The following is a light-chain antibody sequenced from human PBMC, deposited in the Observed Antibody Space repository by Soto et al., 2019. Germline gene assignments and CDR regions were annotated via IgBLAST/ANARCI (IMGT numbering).Light chain of an antibody. CDR2: DVS. J-gene: IGLJ1*01. CDR1: SCDVGGYNY. V-gene: IGLV2-11*01. CDR3: CSYAGNSYV. Sequence: QSVLTQPRSVSGSPGQSVTISCTGTSCDVGGYNYVSWYQQHPGEAPKLMIYDVSKRPSGVPDRFSGSKSGNTASLTISGLQAEDEADYYCCSYAGNSYVFGTGTKVTVL.